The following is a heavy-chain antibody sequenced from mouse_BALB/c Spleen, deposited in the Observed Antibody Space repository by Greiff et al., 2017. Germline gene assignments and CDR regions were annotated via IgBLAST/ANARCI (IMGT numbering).Heavy chain of an antibody. D-gene: IGHD2-3*01. CDR2: ISNGGGST. J-gene: IGHJ4*01. CDR1: GFTFSSYT. V-gene: IGHV5-12-2*01. CDR3: ARHDGGHTMDY. Sequence: DVMLVESGGGLVQPGGSLKLSCAASGFTFSSYTMSWVRQTPEKRLEWVAYISNGGGSTYYPDTVKGRFTISRDNAKNTLYLQMSSLKSEDTAMYYCARHDGGHTMDYWGQGTSVTVSS.